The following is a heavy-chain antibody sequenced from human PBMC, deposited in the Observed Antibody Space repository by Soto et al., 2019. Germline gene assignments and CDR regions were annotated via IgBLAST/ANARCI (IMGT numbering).Heavy chain of an antibody. CDR2: ISGSGGST. Sequence: EVQLLESGGGLVQPGGSLRLSCAASGFTFTSYAMNWVRQAPGKGLAWVSVISGSGGSTYYADSVKGRFTISRDNSKNTLYLQMNSLRAEDTAVYYCAKRTTGWYFDLWGRGTLVTVSS. CDR1: GFTFTSYA. J-gene: IGHJ2*01. CDR3: AKRTTGWYFDL. V-gene: IGHV3-23*01.